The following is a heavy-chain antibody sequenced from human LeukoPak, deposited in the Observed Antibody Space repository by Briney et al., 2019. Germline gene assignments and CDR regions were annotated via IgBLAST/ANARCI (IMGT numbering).Heavy chain of an antibody. CDR3: ARESGSGSPLNFDY. V-gene: IGHV1-69*06. J-gene: IGHJ4*02. Sequence: GASVKVSCKASGGTFSSYAISWVRQAPGQGLEWMGGIIPIFGTANYAQKFQGRVAITADKSTSTAYMELSSLRSEDTAVYYCARESGSGSPLNFDYWGQGTLVTVSS. CDR2: IIPIFGTA. D-gene: IGHD3-10*01. CDR1: GGTFSSYA.